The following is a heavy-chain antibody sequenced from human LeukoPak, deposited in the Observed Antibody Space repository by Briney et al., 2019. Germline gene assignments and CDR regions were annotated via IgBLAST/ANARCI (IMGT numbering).Heavy chain of an antibody. D-gene: IGHD5-18*01. Sequence: GGSLRLSCAASGFTFSSYGMHCVRQAPGKGLEWVGVISYDGSNKYYADSVKGRFTISRDNSKNTLYLQMNSLRAEDTAVYYCAKDGGYSYGYYYYGMDVWGQGTTVTVSS. CDR1: GFTFSSYG. CDR3: AKDGGYSYGYYYYGMDV. J-gene: IGHJ6*02. CDR2: ISYDGSNK. V-gene: IGHV3-30*18.